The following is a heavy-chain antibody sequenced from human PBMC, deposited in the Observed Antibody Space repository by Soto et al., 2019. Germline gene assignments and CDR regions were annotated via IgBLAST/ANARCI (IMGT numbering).Heavy chain of an antibody. J-gene: IGHJ6*02. D-gene: IGHD3-3*01. CDR1: GFTFNIHT. CDR3: AKASPYDFWSGYRYGMDV. V-gene: IGHV3-23*01. CDR2: ITGSGVTT. Sequence: GGSLRLSCVASGFTFNIHTMSWVRQAPGKGPEWVSDITGSGVTTNYADAVKGRFTISRDNSKNTLYLQMNSLRAEDTAVYYCAKASPYDFWSGYRYGMDVWGQGTTVTVSS.